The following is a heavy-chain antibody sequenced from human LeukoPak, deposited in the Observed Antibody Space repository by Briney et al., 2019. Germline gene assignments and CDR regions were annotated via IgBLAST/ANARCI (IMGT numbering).Heavy chain of an antibody. CDR1: GYNFNRYS. J-gene: IGHJ4*02. V-gene: IGHV1-18*01. CDR3: ARVSDTSMVTPGFDS. Sequence: ASVKVSCKTSGYNFNRYSITWVRQAPGQGLEWMGWVSTSNGATNYPEKFQGRVTMTTETVTKTAYLELRRLTSGDTAMYFCARVSDTSMVTPGFDSWGQGTLVTVS. CDR2: VSTSNGAT. D-gene: IGHD5-18*01.